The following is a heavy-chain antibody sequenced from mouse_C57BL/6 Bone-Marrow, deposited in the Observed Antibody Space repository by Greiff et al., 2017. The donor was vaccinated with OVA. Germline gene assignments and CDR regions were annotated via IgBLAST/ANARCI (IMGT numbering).Heavy chain of an antibody. CDR2: ISYDGSN. Sequence: EVKVEESGPGLVKPSQSLSLTCSVTGYSITSGYYWNWIRQFPGNKLEWMGYISYDGSNNYNPSLKNRISITRDTSKNQFFLKLNSVTTEDTATYYCERDPYYYGSLFDYWGQGTTLTVSS. V-gene: IGHV3-6*01. CDR3: ERDPYYYGSLFDY. CDR1: GYSITSGYY. D-gene: IGHD1-1*01. J-gene: IGHJ2*01.